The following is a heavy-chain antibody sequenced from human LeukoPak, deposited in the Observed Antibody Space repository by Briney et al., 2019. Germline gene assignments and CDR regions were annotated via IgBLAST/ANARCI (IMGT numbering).Heavy chain of an antibody. D-gene: IGHD3-22*01. CDR2: IYTSGSA. V-gene: IGHV4-4*07. CDR3: ARVNYYDSSGSFDY. Sequence: SETLSLTCTVSGGSISSYYWSRIRQPAGKGLEWIGRIYTSGSANYNPSLKSRVTMSVDTSKNQFSLKLSSVTAADTAVYYCARVNYYDSSGSFDYWGQGTLVTVSS. J-gene: IGHJ4*02. CDR1: GGSISSYY.